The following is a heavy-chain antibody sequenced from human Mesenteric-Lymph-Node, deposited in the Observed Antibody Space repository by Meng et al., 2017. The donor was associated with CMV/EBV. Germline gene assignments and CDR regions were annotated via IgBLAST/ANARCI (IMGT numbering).Heavy chain of an antibody. CDR3: ARHDYGDYRGVGYYYYYGMDV. CDR1: GYSFTSYW. Sequence: KVSCKGSGYSFTSYWIGWVRQRPGKGLEWMGIIYPGDSSTRYSPSFQGQVTISADKSISTAYLQWSSLKASDTAMYYCARHDYGDYRGVGYYYYYGMDVWGQGTTVTVSS. CDR2: IYPGDSST. J-gene: IGHJ6*02. D-gene: IGHD4-17*01. V-gene: IGHV5-51*01.